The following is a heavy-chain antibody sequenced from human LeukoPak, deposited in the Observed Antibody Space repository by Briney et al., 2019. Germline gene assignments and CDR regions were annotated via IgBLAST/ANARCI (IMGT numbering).Heavy chain of an antibody. Sequence: GGSLRLSCAASGFTFGVYYMTWIRQAPGRGREPLSFISPTGDIIKYVDSVKGRFTISRDNAKSSMYLEMNSLRAEDTAAYYCAREHWAAPDHWGQGTLVTVSP. CDR3: AREHWAAPDH. V-gene: IGHV3-11*01. D-gene: IGHD3-16*01. CDR1: GFTFGVYY. CDR2: ISPTGDII. J-gene: IGHJ4*02.